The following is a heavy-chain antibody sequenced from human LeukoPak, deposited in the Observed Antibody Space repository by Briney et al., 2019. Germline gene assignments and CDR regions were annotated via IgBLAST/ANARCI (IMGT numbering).Heavy chain of an antibody. V-gene: IGHV3-15*01. J-gene: IGHJ4*02. CDR1: GFTFSSYW. CDR3: TTEPEPYYFDY. Sequence: PGGSLRLSCAASGFTFSSYWMSWVRQAPGKGLEWVGRIKSKTDGGTTDYAAPVKGRFTISRDDSKNTLYLQMNSLKTEDTAVYYCTTEPEPYYFDYWGQGTLVTVSS. CDR2: IKSKTDGGTT. D-gene: IGHD1-14*01.